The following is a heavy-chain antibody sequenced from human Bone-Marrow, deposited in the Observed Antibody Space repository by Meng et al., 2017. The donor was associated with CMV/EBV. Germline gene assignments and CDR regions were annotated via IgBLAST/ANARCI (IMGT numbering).Heavy chain of an antibody. CDR3: ARVNGYCSGGSCYYYYYGMDV. J-gene: IGHJ6*02. V-gene: IGHV3-53*01. Sequence: GGSLKISCAASGFTFSSYSMNWVRQAPGKGLEWVSLIYNGDSTFYADSVKGRLTISRDNSKNTLYLQMNSLRAEDTAVYYCARVNGYCSGGSCYYYYYGMDVWGQGTTVTVSS. D-gene: IGHD2-15*01. CDR1: GFTFSSYS. CDR2: IYNGDST.